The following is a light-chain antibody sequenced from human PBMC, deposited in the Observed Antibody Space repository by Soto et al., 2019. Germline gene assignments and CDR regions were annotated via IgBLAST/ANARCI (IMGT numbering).Light chain of an antibody. CDR1: QTIKNL. V-gene: IGKV3-15*01. CDR2: YAS. CDR3: QQYHNWPIT. J-gene: IGKJ5*01. Sequence: TQSTATLSVSPGEGVTFSCRASQTIKNLLAWYQQRPGQSPRLLLYYASTRATGVPARFSGSGSGTEFTLAISSLQSEDFAVYYCQQYHNWPITFGQGTRLEIK.